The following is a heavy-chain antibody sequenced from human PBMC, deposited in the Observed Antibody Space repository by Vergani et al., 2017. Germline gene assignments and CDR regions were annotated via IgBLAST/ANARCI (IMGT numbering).Heavy chain of an antibody. J-gene: IGHJ4*02. D-gene: IGHD2-15*01. V-gene: IGHV3-30*02. Sequence: QMQVKESGGGVVQPGGSLRLSCSASGFTFRSNGMHWVRQAPGKGLEWVAFIRSDESRRDYGDSMEGPFTISRDNSKSTLYLQMKSLRPEDTAVYYCAKEGGGYCSGGTCYPEYWGQGTLVIVSS. CDR1: GFTFRSNG. CDR3: AKEGGGYCSGGTCYPEY. CDR2: IRSDESRR.